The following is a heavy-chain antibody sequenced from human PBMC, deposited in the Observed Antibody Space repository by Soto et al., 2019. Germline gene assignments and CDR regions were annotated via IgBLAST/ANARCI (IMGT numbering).Heavy chain of an antibody. V-gene: IGHV4-39*01. J-gene: IGHJ6*02. CDR3: ARLGGSGKFYYVMDV. D-gene: IGHD1-26*01. CDR1: RGSISSSSYY. CDR2: IYYSGST. Sequence: QLQLQESGPGLVKPSETLSLTCTAARGSISSSSYYWGWIRQPPGKGLEWIASIYYSGSTYYNPSLKSRVTISIDTSRNQFSLKLTSVTAADTGLYYCARLGGSGKFYYVMDVWGQGTTVIVSS.